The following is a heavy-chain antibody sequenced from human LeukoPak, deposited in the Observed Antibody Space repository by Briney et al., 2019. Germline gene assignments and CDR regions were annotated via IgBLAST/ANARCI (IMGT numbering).Heavy chain of an antibody. J-gene: IGHJ4*02. D-gene: IGHD3-10*01. V-gene: IGHV3-7*05. CDR2: IKRDGSEK. Sequence: GGSLRLSCAASGFTFSTYWMSWVRQAPGKGLEWVAKIKRDGSEKNYVDSVKGRFTISRDNAKNSLYLQMNSLRAEDTAVYYCARGDRYGSGSAEFYFDYWGRGTLVTVSS. CDR3: ARGDRYGSGSAEFYFDY. CDR1: GFTFSTYW.